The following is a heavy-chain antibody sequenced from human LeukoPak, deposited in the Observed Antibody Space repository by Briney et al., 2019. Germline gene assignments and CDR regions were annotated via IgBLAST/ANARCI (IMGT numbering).Heavy chain of an antibody. J-gene: IGHJ4*02. D-gene: IGHD3-10*01. CDR2: IYSSGRS. Sequence: PSETLSLTCTVSGASISSTNSYWGWIRQSPRTGLEWIGNIYSSGRSYYNPSLKSRVTISVDTSKNQFSLKLSSVTAADTAVYYCARDAVHYGSGTYWGQGTLVTVSS. CDR3: ARDAVHYGSGTY. V-gene: IGHV4-39*07. CDR1: GASISSTNSY.